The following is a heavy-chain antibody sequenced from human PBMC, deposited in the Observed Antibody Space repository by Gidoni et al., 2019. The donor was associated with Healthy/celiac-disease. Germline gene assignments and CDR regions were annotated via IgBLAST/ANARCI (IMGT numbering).Heavy chain of an antibody. CDR2: IFSNDEK. J-gene: IGHJ4*02. V-gene: IGHV2-26*01. CDR1: GFSLSNARMG. Sequence: QVTLKESGPVLVTPTETLTLTCTVSGFSLSNARMGVCWIRQPPGNALEWLAHIFSNDEKSYSTSLKSRLTISKDTSKSQVVLTMTNMDPVDTATYYCARMGGYSSSWYAGGFDYWGQGTLVTVSS. D-gene: IGHD6-13*01. CDR3: ARMGGYSSSWYAGGFDY.